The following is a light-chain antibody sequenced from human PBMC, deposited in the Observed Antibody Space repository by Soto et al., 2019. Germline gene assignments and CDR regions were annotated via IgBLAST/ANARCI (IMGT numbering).Light chain of an antibody. V-gene: IGKV3-15*01. CDR2: GAS. CDR3: LQYNNWPPYT. CDR1: QSVSSN. Sequence: EMVMTQSPATLSVSPGERATLSCRASQSVSSNLAWYQQKPGQAPRLLIYGASTRATGVPARFSGSGSGTDFTLTISSLHSEDVAVYYCLQYNNWPPYTFGQGTKLEIK. J-gene: IGKJ2*01.